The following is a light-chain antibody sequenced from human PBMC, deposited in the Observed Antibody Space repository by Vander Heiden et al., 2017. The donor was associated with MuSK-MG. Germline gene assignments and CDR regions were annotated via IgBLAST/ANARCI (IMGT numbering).Light chain of an antibody. Sequence: DIQMTQTPSSLSASVGDRVTITCRSSQGISNYLAWYQQKPGKVPKLLIYAAFTLQSGVPSRFSGSGSGTEFTLTISSLQPEDVAAYYCHNYSCALLVTFGPGTKVDIK. J-gene: IGKJ3*01. CDR2: AAF. V-gene: IGKV1-27*01. CDR1: QGISNY. CDR3: HNYSCALLVT.